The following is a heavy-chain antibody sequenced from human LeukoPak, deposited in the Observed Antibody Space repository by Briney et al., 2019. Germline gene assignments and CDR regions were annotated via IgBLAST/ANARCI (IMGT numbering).Heavy chain of an antibody. V-gene: IGHV4-59*01. D-gene: IGHD6-19*01. Sequence: SETLSLTCTVSGGSTSTYFFTWIRQPPAQGLEWIGNIYYSGSTNYNPSLKSRVTISIDTSKNQFSLKVSSVTAADTAVYYCARAHSSGWPHMFDPWGQGTLVTVSS. CDR3: ARAHSSGWPHMFDP. CDR1: GGSTSTYF. J-gene: IGHJ5*02. CDR2: IYYSGST.